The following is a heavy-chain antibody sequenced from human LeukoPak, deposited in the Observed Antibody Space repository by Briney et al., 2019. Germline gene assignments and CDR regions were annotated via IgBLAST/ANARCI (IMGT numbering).Heavy chain of an antibody. V-gene: IGHV3-73*01. CDR3: TAYCLGTSCHSSVDS. Sequence: GGSLKLSCAVSGFTFSGSTMHWVRQASGKGLEWVGRIRNTANNYATAYAASLKGRFTISRDDSKSTAYLQMNSLRTEDTAVYYCTAYCLGTSCHSSVDSRGQGTLVTVSS. CDR1: GFTFSGST. J-gene: IGHJ4*02. D-gene: IGHD2-2*01. CDR2: IRNTANNYAT.